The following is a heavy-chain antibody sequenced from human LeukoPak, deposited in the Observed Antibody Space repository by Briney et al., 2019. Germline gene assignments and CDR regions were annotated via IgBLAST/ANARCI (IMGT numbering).Heavy chain of an antibody. D-gene: IGHD6-13*01. V-gene: IGHV1-18*01. Sequence: ASVKVSCKASGYTFTSYGISWVRQAPGQGLEWMGWIGAYNGNTNYAQKLQGRVTMTTDTSTSTAYMELRSLRSDDTAVYYCAREPLRRGSSWYYYYYYGMDVWGQGTTVTVSS. J-gene: IGHJ6*02. CDR1: GYTFTSYG. CDR3: AREPLRRGSSWYYYYYYGMDV. CDR2: IGAYNGNT.